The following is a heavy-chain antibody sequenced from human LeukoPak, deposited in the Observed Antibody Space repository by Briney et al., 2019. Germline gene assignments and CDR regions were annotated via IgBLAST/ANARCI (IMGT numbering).Heavy chain of an antibody. V-gene: IGHV1-18*01. CDR1: GYTFTSYG. CDR3: ARRIGYYYDSSGPRLDYFDY. Sequence: GASVKVSCKASGYTFTSYGISWVRQAPGQGLEWMGWISAYNGNTNSAQKLQGRVTMTTDTSTSTAYMELRSLRSDDTAVYYCARRIGYYYDSSGPRLDYFDYWGQGTLVTVSS. D-gene: IGHD3-22*01. CDR2: ISAYNGNT. J-gene: IGHJ4*02.